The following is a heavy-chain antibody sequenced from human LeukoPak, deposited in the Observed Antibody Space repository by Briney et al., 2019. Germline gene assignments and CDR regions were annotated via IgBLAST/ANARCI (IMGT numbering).Heavy chain of an antibody. CDR1: GGSISSYY. CDR2: IYYSGST. J-gene: IGHJ4*02. CDR3: ARDVGSRFDY. D-gene: IGHD3-10*01. Sequence: PSETLSLTCTVSGGSISSYYWSWIRQPPGKGQEWIGYIYYSGSTNYNPSLKSRVTISVDTSKNQFSLKLSSVTAADTAVYYCARDVGSRFDYWGQGTLVTVSS. V-gene: IGHV4-59*01.